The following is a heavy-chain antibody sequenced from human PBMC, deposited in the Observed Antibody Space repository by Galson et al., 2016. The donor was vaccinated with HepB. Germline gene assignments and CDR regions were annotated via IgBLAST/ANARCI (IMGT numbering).Heavy chain of an antibody. CDR1: GGSISSYSW. Sequence: SETLSLTCAVSGGSISSYSWWSWVRQPPGQGLEWIGEIYHTGTTNYNPSLKSRVTISVDKSKNRFSLKLSSVTAADTAVYYCARAQSVAGSGIYFNYWGQGSLVTVSS. CDR2: IYHTGTT. CDR3: ARAQSVAGSGIYFNY. D-gene: IGHD6-19*01. V-gene: IGHV4-4*02. J-gene: IGHJ4*02.